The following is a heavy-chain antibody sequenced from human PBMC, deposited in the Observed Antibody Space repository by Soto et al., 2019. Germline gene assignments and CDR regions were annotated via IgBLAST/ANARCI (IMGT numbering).Heavy chain of an antibody. CDR2: ISYDGSNK. Sequence: GGSLRLSCAASGFTFSSYGMHWVRQAPGKGLEWVAVISYDGSNKYYADSVKGRFTISRDNSKNTLYLQMNSLRAEDAAVYYCANDYGDYRNDAFDIWSPGTRVTVSS. CDR3: ANDYGDYRNDAFDI. V-gene: IGHV3-30*18. J-gene: IGHJ3*02. CDR1: GFTFSSYG. D-gene: IGHD4-17*01.